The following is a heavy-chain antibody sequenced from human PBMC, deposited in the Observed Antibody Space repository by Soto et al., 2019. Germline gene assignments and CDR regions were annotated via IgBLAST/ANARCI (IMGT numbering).Heavy chain of an antibody. CDR1: GDSFNRHP. J-gene: IGHJ4*02. CDR2: ISHDGNNK. V-gene: IGHV3-30-3*01. D-gene: IGHD2-8*01. Sequence: GGSPGLSCAASGDSFNRHPLHWVRQAPGKGLEWVAVISHDGNNKYYADSVKGRFTISRDNSMNMLYLQMHGLKTEDTAILYCARVSGHNYATLQGPFDHWGQKAQGTVTS. CDR3: ARVSGHNYATLQGPFDH.